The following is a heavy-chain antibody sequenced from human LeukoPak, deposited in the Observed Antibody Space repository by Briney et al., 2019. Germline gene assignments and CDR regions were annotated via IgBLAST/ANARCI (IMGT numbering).Heavy chain of an antibody. CDR3: AKHDTVFGAAHFYMDV. V-gene: IGHV4-4*09. CDR1: GGSINTYY. J-gene: IGHJ6*03. D-gene: IGHD3-3*01. CDR2: IYTTGNT. Sequence: SETQSLTCAVSGGSINTYYWSWIRQPPGKGLEWIGCIYTTGNTNYNPSLKGRVTISLDTSKNQFSLNLSSVTAADTAVYYCAKHDTVFGAAHFYMDVWGKGTTVTVSS.